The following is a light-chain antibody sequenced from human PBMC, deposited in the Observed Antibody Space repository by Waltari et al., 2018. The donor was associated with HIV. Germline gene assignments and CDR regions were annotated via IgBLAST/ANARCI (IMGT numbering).Light chain of an antibody. V-gene: IGLV3-21*02. J-gene: IGLJ2*01. CDR3: QVSDSNSDHPI. CDR1: NLGSKS. CDR2: DDS. Sequence: SYVLPQPLSVSVAPGQTARITCGGNNLGSKSVHWYQQKPGQAPVLVVHDDSDRPSGIPERFSGSNSGTTATLTISRVEAGDEADYYCQVSDSNSDHPIFAGGTRLTVL.